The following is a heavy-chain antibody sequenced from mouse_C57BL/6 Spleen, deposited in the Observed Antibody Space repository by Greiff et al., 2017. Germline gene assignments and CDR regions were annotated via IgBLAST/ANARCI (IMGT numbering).Heavy chain of an antibody. V-gene: IGHV2-3*01. Sequence: VKLQESGPGLVAPSQSLSITCTVSGFSLTSYGVSWVRQPPGKGLEWLGVIWGDGSTNYHSALISRLSISKDNSKSQVFLKLSSLKTDDTATYYCATKKKGGGYDGILAYWGQGTLVTVSA. D-gene: IGHD2-2*01. CDR1: GFSLTSYG. J-gene: IGHJ3*01. CDR2: IWGDGST. CDR3: ATKKKGGGYDGILAY.